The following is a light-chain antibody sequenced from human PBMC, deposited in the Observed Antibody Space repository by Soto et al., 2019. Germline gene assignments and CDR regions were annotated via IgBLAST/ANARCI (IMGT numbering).Light chain of an antibody. CDR2: EVN. J-gene: IGLJ1*01. CDR3: SSYTSRTTFV. CDR1: SSDVGGYNY. Sequence: QSVLTQPASVSGSPGQSITISCTGTSSDVGGYNYVSWYQQHPGKAPKLMIYEVNNRPSGVSDRFSGSKSGNTASLTISGLQAEDEADYYCSSYTSRTTFVVGTGTKLTVL. V-gene: IGLV2-14*01.